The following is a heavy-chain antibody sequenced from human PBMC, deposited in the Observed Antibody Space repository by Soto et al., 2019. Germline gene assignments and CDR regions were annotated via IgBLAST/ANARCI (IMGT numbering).Heavy chain of an antibody. V-gene: IGHV3-30*18. D-gene: IGHD3-22*01. CDR2: ISYDGSNK. CDR3: AKDSPNADSSGHSLGY. CDR1: GFTFSSYG. J-gene: IGHJ4*02. Sequence: PGGSLRLSCAASGFTFSSYGMHWVRQAPGKGLEWVAVISYDGSNKYYADSVRGRFTISRDNSKNTLYLQMNSLRAEDTAVYYCAKDSPNADSSGHSLGYWGQGTLVTVSS.